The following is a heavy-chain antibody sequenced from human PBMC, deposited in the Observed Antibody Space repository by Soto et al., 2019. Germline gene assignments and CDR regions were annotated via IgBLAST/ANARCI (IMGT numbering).Heavy chain of an antibody. V-gene: IGHV3-21*01. CDR3: ARGLPSSSWSSGY. Sequence: PGGSLRLSCAASGFTFSSYSMNWVRQAPGKGLEWVSSISSSSSYIYYADSVKGRFTISRDNAKNSLYLQMNSLRAEDTAVYYCARGLPSSSWSSGYWGQGTLVTFSS. CDR1: GFTFSSYS. J-gene: IGHJ4*02. CDR2: ISSSSSYI. D-gene: IGHD6-13*01.